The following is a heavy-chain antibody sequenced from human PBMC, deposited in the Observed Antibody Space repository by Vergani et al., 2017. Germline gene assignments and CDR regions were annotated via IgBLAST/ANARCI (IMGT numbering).Heavy chain of an antibody. CDR1: GVSISSSSYY. J-gene: IGHJ4*02. CDR3: ASQDSSGWYFDY. Sequence: QVQLQESGPGLVKPPGTLSLTCAVSGVSISSSSYYWGWIRQPPGKGLEWIGSIYYSGSTYYNPSLKSRVTISVDTSKNQFSLKLSSVTAADTAVYYCASQDSSGWYFDYWGQGTLVTVSS. V-gene: IGHV4-39*01. D-gene: IGHD6-19*01. CDR2: IYYSGST.